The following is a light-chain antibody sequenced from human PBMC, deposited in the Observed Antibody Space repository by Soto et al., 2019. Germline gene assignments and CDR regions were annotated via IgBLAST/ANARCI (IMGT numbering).Light chain of an antibody. CDR3: SSHTSYNTRV. V-gene: IGLV2-14*01. J-gene: IGLJ1*01. CDR1: SSDVGGYNF. Sequence: LTQPASVSGSPGQSIAISCTGTSSDVGGYNFVSWYQQHPGKAPKLMIHEVSNRPSGVSDRFSGSKSGNTASLTISGLQADDEADYYRSSHTSYNTRVFGTGTKVTVL. CDR2: EVS.